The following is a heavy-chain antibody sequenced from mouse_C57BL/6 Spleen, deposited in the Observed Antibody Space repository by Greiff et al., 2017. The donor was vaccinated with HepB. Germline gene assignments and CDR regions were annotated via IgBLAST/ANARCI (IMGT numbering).Heavy chain of an antibody. J-gene: IGHJ2*01. Sequence: QVQLQQPGAELVMPGASVKLSCKASGYTFTSYWMHWVKQRPGQGLEWIGEIDPSDSYTNYNQKFKGKSTLTVDKSSSTAYMQLSSLTSEDSAVYYCAREGPYYYGSSHYFDYWGQGTTPTVSS. CDR1: GYTFTSYW. CDR3: AREGPYYYGSSHYFDY. D-gene: IGHD1-1*01. CDR2: IDPSDSYT. V-gene: IGHV1-69*01.